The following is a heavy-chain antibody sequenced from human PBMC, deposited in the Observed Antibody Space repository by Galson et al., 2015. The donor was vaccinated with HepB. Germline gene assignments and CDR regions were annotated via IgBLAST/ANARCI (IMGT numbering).Heavy chain of an antibody. D-gene: IGHD6-13*01. V-gene: IGHV3-30*04. CDR1: GFTFSTSA. Sequence: SLRLSCAASGFTFSTSAFHWVRQAPGKGLEWVASISYNGVTKYYSDSMRGRFTISRDNSKNSLSLQMNGLRREDTAVYYCAREFLMSYSTSWHVIRGIFDYWGQGTLLTVTS. J-gene: IGHJ4*02. CDR3: AREFLMSYSTSWHVIRGIFDY. CDR2: ISYNGVTK.